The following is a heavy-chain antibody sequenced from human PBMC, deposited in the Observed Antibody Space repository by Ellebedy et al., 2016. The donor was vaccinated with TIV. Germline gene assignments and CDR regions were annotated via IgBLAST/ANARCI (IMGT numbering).Heavy chain of an antibody. D-gene: IGHD5-24*01. J-gene: IGHJ4*02. Sequence: GESLKISCAASGFTFSSYPMNWVRQAPGKGLEWVSAISDTGGSTYYADSVKGRFTISRDNTKNTLYLQMNSLRAEDTAVYFCCTVATTFDYWGQGTLVTVSS. CDR3: CTVATTFDY. CDR1: GFTFSSYP. CDR2: ISDTGGST. V-gene: IGHV3-23*01.